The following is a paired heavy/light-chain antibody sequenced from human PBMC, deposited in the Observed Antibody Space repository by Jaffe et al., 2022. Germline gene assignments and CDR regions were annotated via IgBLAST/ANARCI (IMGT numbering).Light chain of an antibody. CDR1: QSVLYSSNNKNY. Sequence: DIVMTQSPDSLAVSLGERATINCKSSQSVLYSSNNKNYLAWYQQKPGQPPKLLIYWASTRESGVPDRFSGSGSGTDFTLTISSLQAEDVAVYYCQQYYTTEITFGPGTKVDIK. CDR3: QQYYTTEIT. CDR2: WAS. J-gene: IGKJ3*01. V-gene: IGKV4-1*01.
Heavy chain of an antibody. V-gene: IGHV1-2*02. CDR3: ARGSNSSWYSSFDI. CDR1: GYTFSAYY. Sequence: QVHLVQSGAEVKKPGASVKVSCKASGYTFSAYYMHWVRQAPGQGLEWMGWINPNSGGTKYAQKFQGRVTMTRDTSISTAYMDLNRLTSDDTAVYYCARGSNSSWYSSFDIWGQGTMVTVSS. D-gene: IGHD6-13*01. J-gene: IGHJ3*02. CDR2: INPNSGGT.